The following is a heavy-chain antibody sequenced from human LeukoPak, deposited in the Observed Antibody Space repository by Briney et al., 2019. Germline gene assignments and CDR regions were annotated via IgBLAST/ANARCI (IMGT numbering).Heavy chain of an antibody. V-gene: IGHV3-21*05. CDR1: GFTFSSYS. J-gene: IGHJ4*02. CDR3: ARPQTSSSSTASLGY. CDR2: ISSSSGYI. Sequence: GGSLRLSCAASGFTFSSYSMNWVRQAPGKGLEWISYISSSSGYIYYSDSVKGRFTISRDNAKNSLYLQMDSLRAEDTAIYYCARPQTSSSSTASLGYWGQGTLVTVSS. D-gene: IGHD6-6*01.